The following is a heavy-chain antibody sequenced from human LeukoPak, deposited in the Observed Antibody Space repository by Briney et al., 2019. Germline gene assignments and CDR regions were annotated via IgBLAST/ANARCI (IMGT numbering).Heavy chain of an antibody. V-gene: IGHV3-21*04. CDR1: GFTFSSYS. Sequence: GGSLRLSCAASGFTFSSYSMNWVRQAPGKGLEWVSSISSSSSYIYYADSVKGRFTISRDNAKNSLYLQMNSLRAEDTAVYYCARCYGDYVRYFQHWGQGTLVTVSS. CDR3: ARCYGDYVRYFQH. J-gene: IGHJ1*01. D-gene: IGHD4-17*01. CDR2: ISSSSSYI.